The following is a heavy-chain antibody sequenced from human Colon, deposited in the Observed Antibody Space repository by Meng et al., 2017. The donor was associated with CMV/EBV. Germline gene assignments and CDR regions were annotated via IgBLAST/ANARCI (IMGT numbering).Heavy chain of an antibody. Sequence: GESLKISCVVSGFNFRSSAMSWVRQAPGQGLEWVSGISGGGTSTYYADSVEGRFTISRDTPKNTLFLQLNSLRAEDTAVYYCARGVIAVGQRHYFDHWGQGTLVTVSS. J-gene: IGHJ4*02. V-gene: IGHV3-23*01. CDR1: GFNFRSSA. CDR2: ISGGGTST. CDR3: ARGVIAVGQRHYFDH. D-gene: IGHD6-19*01.